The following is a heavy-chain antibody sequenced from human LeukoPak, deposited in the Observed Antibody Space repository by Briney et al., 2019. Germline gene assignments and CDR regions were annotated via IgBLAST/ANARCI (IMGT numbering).Heavy chain of an antibody. CDR2: VNEVGGT. CDR3: ARGQGATVPQVGKNWFDP. D-gene: IGHD1-26*01. CDR1: GGSFSGYY. V-gene: IGHV4-34*01. Sequence: PSETLSLTCAVYGGSFSGYYWSWIRQPPGKGLEWIGEVNEVGGTNISPSLRNRVILSVDTSKNQFFLKLISVTVADTAVYYCARGQGATVPQVGKNWFDPWGQGTRVTVSS. J-gene: IGHJ5*02.